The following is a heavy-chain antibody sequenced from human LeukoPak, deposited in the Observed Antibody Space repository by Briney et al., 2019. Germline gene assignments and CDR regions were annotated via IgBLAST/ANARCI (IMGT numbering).Heavy chain of an antibody. V-gene: IGHV4-34*01. Sequence: SETLSLTCAVYGWSFNDYYWNLIRQPPGKGLEWIGEINARGDTNYNPSLKSRVNISVDTSKKQFSLRLTSMIAADTALYYCARGQVPAARGYNWFDPWGQGTLVTVSS. CDR1: GWSFNDYY. J-gene: IGHJ5*02. CDR2: INARGDT. D-gene: IGHD2-2*01. CDR3: ARGQVPAARGYNWFDP.